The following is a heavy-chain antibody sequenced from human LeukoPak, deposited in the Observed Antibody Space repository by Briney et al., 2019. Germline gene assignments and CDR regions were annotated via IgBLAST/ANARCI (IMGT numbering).Heavy chain of an antibody. D-gene: IGHD3-10*01. V-gene: IGHV4-59*08. CDR3: ARIPVYYSSGSYHFDL. CDR2: IYYSGST. CDR1: GGSINSCY. J-gene: IGHJ2*01. Sequence: SETLSLTCTVSGGSINSCYWSWIRQPPGKGLEWIGYIYYSGSTNYNPSLKSRVTISIDTSKNQFSLKLSSVTAADTAVYYCARIPVYYSSGSYHFDLWGRGTLVTVSS.